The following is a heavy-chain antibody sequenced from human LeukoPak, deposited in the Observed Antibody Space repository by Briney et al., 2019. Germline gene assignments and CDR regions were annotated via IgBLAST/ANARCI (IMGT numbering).Heavy chain of an antibody. CDR3: ARDRRSGRYYKY. CDR2: ISAYNGNT. Sequence: ASVKVSCTASGYSLTNYGISWVRQAPGQGLEWMGWISAYNGNTNYAQKFQGRFTMTTDTSTSTAYMELRSLRSDDTAVYYCARDRRSGRYYKYWGQGTLVTVSS. V-gene: IGHV1-18*01. J-gene: IGHJ4*02. CDR1: GYSLTNYG. D-gene: IGHD1-26*01.